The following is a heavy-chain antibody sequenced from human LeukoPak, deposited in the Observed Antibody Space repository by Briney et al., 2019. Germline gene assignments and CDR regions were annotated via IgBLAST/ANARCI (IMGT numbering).Heavy chain of an antibody. V-gene: IGHV1-2*02. CDR3: ASGFLQYYFDY. J-gene: IGHJ4*02. Sequence: ASVKVSCKASGYTFTSYGISWVRQAPGQVLEWMGWINPNSGGTNYAQKSQGRVTMTRDTSISTAYMELSRLRTDDTAVYYCASGFLQYYFDYWGQGTLVTVSS. D-gene: IGHD4-4*01. CDR1: GYTFTSYG. CDR2: INPNSGGT.